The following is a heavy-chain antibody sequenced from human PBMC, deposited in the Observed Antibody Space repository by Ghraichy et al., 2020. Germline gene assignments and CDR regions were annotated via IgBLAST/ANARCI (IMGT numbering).Heavy chain of an antibody. CDR3: ARDNDFRIDY. CDR1: GFTFRPYM. CDR2: MKQDVGEE. D-gene: IGHD1-14*01. V-gene: IGHV3-7*01. Sequence: LTCAASGFTFRPYMMTWVRQAPGKGLEWVASMKQDVGEEYYVDSVKGRFTISRDNAKNSLFLQMNSLRAEDSAVYYCARDNDFRIDYWGQGTLVTVSS. J-gene: IGHJ4*02.